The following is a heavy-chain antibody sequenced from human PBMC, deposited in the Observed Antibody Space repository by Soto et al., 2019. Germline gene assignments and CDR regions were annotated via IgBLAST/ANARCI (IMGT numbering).Heavy chain of an antibody. D-gene: IGHD3-16*01. CDR1: GFAFSDPY. CDR2: ISSSGSTI. J-gene: IGHJ4*02. Sequence: PGGSLRLSCAASGFAFSDPYMSWIRQAPGKGLEWISYISSSGSTIYYADSVKGRFTISRDNAKKSLYLQMDSLTADDTAVYYCARGGTSATTPFDYWGQGTQVTVSS. CDR3: ARGGTSATTPFDY. V-gene: IGHV3-11*01.